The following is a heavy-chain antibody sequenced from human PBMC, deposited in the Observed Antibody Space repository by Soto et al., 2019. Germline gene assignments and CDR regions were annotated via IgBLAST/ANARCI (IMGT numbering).Heavy chain of an antibody. CDR3: ARRSSNSMDV. CDR1: GNSFANYW. J-gene: IGHJ6*02. V-gene: IGHV5-51*01. D-gene: IGHD4-4*01. Sequence: GESLKICCKGSGNSFANYWIGWERQMPGKGLEWMGVIYPGDSDTRYSPSFQGQVTISADKSINTAYLQWSSLKASDTAMYYCARRSSNSMDVWGQGTTVTVSS. CDR2: IYPGDSDT.